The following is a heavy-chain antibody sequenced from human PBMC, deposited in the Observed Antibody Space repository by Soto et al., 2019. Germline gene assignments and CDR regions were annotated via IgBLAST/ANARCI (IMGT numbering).Heavy chain of an antibody. J-gene: IGHJ6*02. CDR2: IWNDGSNK. V-gene: IGHV3-33*01. CDR3: EREFSNGMDV. Sequence: XGSLRLSCAASGFTFSTQVMHWVRQAPGKGLEWVAVIWNDGSNKYYADSVKGRFTISRDNSMNILYLQMNSLRAEDTAVYYCEREFSNGMDVRGQGTTVTVSS. CDR1: GFTFSTQV. D-gene: IGHD2-8*01.